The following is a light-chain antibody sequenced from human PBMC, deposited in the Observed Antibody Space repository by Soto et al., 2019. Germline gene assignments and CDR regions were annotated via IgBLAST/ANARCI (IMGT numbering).Light chain of an antibody. CDR2: AAS. CDR1: QGILDY. J-gene: IGKJ1*01. V-gene: IGKV1-27*01. CDR3: QNYTTAPQT. Sequence: DIQMTQSPSSLSATVGDRVTITCRASQGILDYVAWYQQKPGKAPKLLIYAASTLPSGVPSRFSGSGSGTDFALTTTSLQPEDVATYYCQNYTTAPQTFGQGPKLEIK.